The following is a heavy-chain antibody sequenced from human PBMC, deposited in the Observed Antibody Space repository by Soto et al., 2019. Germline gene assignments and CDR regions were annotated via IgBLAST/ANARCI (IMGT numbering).Heavy chain of an antibody. D-gene: IGHD6-6*01. V-gene: IGHV1-18*04. CDR3: ARNDYYSSSSRNYYYGMDV. CDR2: IIAYNGNT. CDR1: GFTLPSCG. J-gene: IGHJ6*02. Sequence: APAKVSLKDSGFTLPSCGMSWVRQAPGQGREWMGCIIAYNGNTNYAQKLQGRVTLTTGTSTSTAYMEMSSLRSEDTAVYYCARNDYYSSSSRNYYYGMDVCGQGITVTVSS.